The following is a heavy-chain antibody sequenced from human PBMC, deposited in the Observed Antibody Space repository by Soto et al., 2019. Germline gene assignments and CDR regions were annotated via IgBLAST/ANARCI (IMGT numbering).Heavy chain of an antibody. CDR1: GFTFTSYW. V-gene: IGHV3-7*01. CDR2: IKQDGGEE. D-gene: IGHD3-9*01. Sequence: GGSLRLSCAASGFTFTSYWMSWVRQAPGKGLEWVASIKQDGGEEYYVDSVKGRFTISRDNAKNSLYLQMNSLRAEDTAVYYCATSSDTGYIFDFWGQGTLVTVS. J-gene: IGHJ4*02. CDR3: ATSSDTGYIFDF.